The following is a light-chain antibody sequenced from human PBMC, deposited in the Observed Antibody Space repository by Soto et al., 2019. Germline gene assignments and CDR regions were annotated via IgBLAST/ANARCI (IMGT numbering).Light chain of an antibody. Sequence: EIVMTQSPATLSVSPGERATLSCRASQSVSSNLAWYQQKPGQAPRLLIYGASTRAAGIPARFSGSGSGTEFTLTISSLQSEDFAVYYCQHYSNWPPWTFGRGTKVEIK. CDR1: QSVSSN. V-gene: IGKV3-15*01. J-gene: IGKJ1*01. CDR2: GAS. CDR3: QHYSNWPPWT.